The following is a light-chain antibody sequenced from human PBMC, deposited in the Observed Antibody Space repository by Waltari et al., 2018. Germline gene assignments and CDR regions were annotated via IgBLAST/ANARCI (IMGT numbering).Light chain of an antibody. CDR1: QSVSNN. J-gene: IGKJ4*01. CDR2: GAS. Sequence: EIVMTQSPVTLSVYPGERATRSCRASQSVSNNLAWFQHKPGQAPRLLIYGASTRAAGIPARFSGSGSGADFTLTISSLQSEDFALYYCQQYNSWPLTFGGGTKVEIK. V-gene: IGKV3-15*01. CDR3: QQYNSWPLT.